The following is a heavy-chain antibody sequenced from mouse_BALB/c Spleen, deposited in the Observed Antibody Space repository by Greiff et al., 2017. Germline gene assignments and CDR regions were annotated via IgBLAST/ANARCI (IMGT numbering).Heavy chain of an antibody. CDR1: GYTFTDYN. Sequence: EVQLQQSGPELVKPGASVKISCKASGYTFTDYNMHWVKQSHGKSLEWIGYIYPYNGGTGYNQKFKSKATLTVDNSSSTAYMELRSLTSEDSAVYYCAREDYRYDGAMDYWGQGTSVTVSS. V-gene: IGHV1S29*02. CDR3: AREDYRYDGAMDY. J-gene: IGHJ4*01. CDR2: IYPYNGGT. D-gene: IGHD2-14*01.